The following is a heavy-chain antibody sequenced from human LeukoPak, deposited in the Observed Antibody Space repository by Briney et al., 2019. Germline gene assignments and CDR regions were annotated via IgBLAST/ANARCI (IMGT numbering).Heavy chain of an antibody. CDR1: GYTFTSYD. J-gene: IGHJ4*02. CDR3: ARRGIAVRAGGY. Sequence: ASVKVSCKASGYTFTSYDINWVRQATGQGLEWMGWMNPNSGNTGYAQKFQGRVTMTRNTSISTAYMELSSLRSEDTAVYYCARRGIAVRAGGYWGQGTLVTVSS. V-gene: IGHV1-8*01. CDR2: MNPNSGNT. D-gene: IGHD6-19*01.